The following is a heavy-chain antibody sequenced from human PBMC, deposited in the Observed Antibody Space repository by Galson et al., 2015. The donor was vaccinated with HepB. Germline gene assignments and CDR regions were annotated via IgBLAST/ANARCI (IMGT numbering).Heavy chain of an antibody. V-gene: IGHV3-21*01. CDR3: ASHAGVVTPERVYYYGMDV. CDR1: GFTFSSYS. J-gene: IGHJ6*02. CDR2: ISSSSSDI. D-gene: IGHD4-23*01. Sequence: SVRLSCAASGFTFSSYSMNWVRQAPGKGLEWVSSISSSSSDIDYADSVKGRFTISRDNAKNSLYLQMNSLRAEDTAVYYCASHAGVVTPERVYYYGMDVWGQGTTVTVSS.